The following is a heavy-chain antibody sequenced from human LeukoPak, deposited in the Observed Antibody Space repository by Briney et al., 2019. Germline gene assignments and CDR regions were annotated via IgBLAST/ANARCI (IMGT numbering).Heavy chain of an antibody. V-gene: IGHV3-30*02. D-gene: IGHD2-2*01. CDR2: IRYDGSNK. J-gene: IGHJ6*03. Sequence: GGSLRLSCAASGFTFSNYNMNWVRQAPGKGLEWVAFIRYDGSNKYYADSVKGRFTISRDNSKNTLYPQMNSLRAEDTAVYYCAKQDIVVVPAEGGYMDVWGKGTTVTVSS. CDR3: AKQDIVVVPAEGGYMDV. CDR1: GFTFSNYN.